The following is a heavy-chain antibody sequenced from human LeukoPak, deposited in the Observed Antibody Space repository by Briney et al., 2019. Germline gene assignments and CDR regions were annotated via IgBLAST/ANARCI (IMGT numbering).Heavy chain of an antibody. V-gene: IGHV4-38-2*02. Sequence: PSETLSLTCTVSGYSISSGYYWVWIRQPPGKGLEWIGSIYHGWTTYYNTSLKSRLTISVDSSKNQFSLKLSSVTAADTAVYYCAREDGGGWGQGTLVTVSS. J-gene: IGHJ4*02. CDR3: AREDGGG. CDR2: IYHGWTT. D-gene: IGHD4-23*01. CDR1: GYSISSGYY.